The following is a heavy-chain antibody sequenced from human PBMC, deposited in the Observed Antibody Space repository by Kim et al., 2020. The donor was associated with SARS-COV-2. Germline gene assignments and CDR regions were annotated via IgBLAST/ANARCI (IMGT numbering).Heavy chain of an antibody. CDR3: ARDLVSYDILAGCDY. CDR2: ISYDGSNK. V-gene: IGHV3-30*04. D-gene: IGHD3-9*01. CDR1: GFTFSSYA. J-gene: IGHJ4*02. Sequence: GGSLRLSCAASGFTFSSYAMHWVRQAPGKGLEWVAVISYDGSNKYYADSVKGRFTISRDNSKNTLYLQMNSLRAEDTAVYYCARDLVSYDILAGCDYWGQGTLVTVSS.